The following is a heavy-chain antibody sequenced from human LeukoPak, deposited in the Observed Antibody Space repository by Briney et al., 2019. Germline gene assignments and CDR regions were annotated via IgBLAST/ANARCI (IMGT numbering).Heavy chain of an antibody. J-gene: IGHJ1*01. V-gene: IGHV3-30*18. CDR3: AKEPTSYSSGWYFQH. Sequence: PGGSLRPSCAASGFTFSNYGMQWVRQAPGKGLEWVAVVSHDGSTTFYADSVKGRFTISRDNSKNTLDLQMYSLRAEDTAVYYCAKEPTSYSSGWYFQHWGQGTLVTVSS. D-gene: IGHD6-25*01. CDR2: VSHDGSTT. CDR1: GFTFSNYG.